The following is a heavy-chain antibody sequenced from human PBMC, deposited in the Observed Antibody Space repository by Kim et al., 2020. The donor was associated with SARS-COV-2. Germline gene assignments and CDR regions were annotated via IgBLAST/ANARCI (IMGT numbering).Heavy chain of an antibody. V-gene: IGHV4-34*01. CDR3: ALHSSSWTHDAFDI. Sequence: SETLSLTCAVYGGSFSGYYWSWIRQPPGKGLEWIGEINHSGSTNYNPSLKSRVTISVDTSKNQFSLKLSSVTAADTAVYYCALHSSSWTHDAFDIWGQGTMVTVSS. CDR1: GGSFSGYY. CDR2: INHSGST. D-gene: IGHD6-13*01. J-gene: IGHJ3*02.